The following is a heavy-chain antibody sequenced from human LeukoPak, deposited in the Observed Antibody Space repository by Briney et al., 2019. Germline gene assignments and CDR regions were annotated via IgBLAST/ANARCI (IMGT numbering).Heavy chain of an antibody. CDR3: AKSRITIFDEPDY. V-gene: IGHV3-23*01. D-gene: IGHD3-3*01. J-gene: IGHJ4*02. Sequence: TGGSLRLSCAASGFTFSNAWMSWVRQAPGKGLEWVSAISGSGGSTYYADSVKGRFTISRDNSKNTLYLQMNSLRAEDTAVYYCAKSRITIFDEPDYWGQGTLVTVSS. CDR1: GFTFSNAW. CDR2: ISGSGGST.